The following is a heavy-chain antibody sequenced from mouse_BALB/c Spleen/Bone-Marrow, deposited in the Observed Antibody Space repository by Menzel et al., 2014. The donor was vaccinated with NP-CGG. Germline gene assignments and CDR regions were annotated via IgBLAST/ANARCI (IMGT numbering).Heavy chain of an antibody. J-gene: IGHJ4*01. CDR1: GFAFSGYD. CDR3: ARQRGYAYAMDY. CDR2: ISSGGINT. Sequence: EVQGVESGGGLVKPGGSLELSCAASGFAFSGYDMSWVRQTPEKRLEWVAYISSGGINTYYPDSVKGRFNISRDNAKNNLYLQMSSLKSEDTAMYYCARQRGYAYAMDYWGQGTSVTVSS. V-gene: IGHV5-12-1*01. D-gene: IGHD2-2*01.